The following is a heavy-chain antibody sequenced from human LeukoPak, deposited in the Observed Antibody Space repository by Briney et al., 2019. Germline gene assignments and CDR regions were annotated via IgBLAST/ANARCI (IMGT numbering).Heavy chain of an antibody. V-gene: IGHV3-23*01. J-gene: IGHJ4*02. D-gene: IGHD3-10*01. CDR3: ARDVGVLDY. CDR1: GFTFDNYA. CDR2: INGSGGTT. Sequence: GGSLRLSCAASGFTFDNYAMNWVRQAPGKGLEWVSAINGSGGTTYRADSVKGRFTVSRDNSKNTLYLQMNSLRADDTAVYYCARDVGVLDYWGQGTLVTVSS.